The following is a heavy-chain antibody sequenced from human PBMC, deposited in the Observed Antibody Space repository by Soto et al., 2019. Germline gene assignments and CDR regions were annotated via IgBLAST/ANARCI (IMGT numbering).Heavy chain of an antibody. V-gene: IGHV4-38-2*01. CDR1: NFSISSGYY. Sequence: LSLTCVVSNFSISSGYYWGWIRQSPGKGLEWIASIYRSGTTSYNPSLKSRVTISVDPSKNQFSLMLTAVTAADTAVYYCARTHSGSYYSVFNYWGRGSLVTVSS. D-gene: IGHD1-26*01. J-gene: IGHJ4*02. CDR3: ARTHSGSYYSVFNY. CDR2: IYRSGTT.